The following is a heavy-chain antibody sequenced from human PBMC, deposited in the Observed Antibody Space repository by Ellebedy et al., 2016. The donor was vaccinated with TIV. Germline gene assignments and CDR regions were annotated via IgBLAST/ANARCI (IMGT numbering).Heavy chain of an antibody. D-gene: IGHD1-26*01. J-gene: IGHJ4*01. CDR3: ARLRVGASMPTDY. CDR1: GDSISRGGYY. Sequence: MPSETLSLTCTVSGDSISRGGYYWGWIRQHPGKGLEWIGSIYYSGETFYNPPLKSRATVSSEKSMNRFSLRLTSVTAADTAVYYCARLRVGASMPTDYWGPGTLVTVSS. CDR2: IYYSGET. V-gene: IGHV4-31*03.